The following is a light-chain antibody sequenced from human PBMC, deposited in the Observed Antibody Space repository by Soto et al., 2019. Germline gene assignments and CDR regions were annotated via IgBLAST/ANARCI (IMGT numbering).Light chain of an antibody. CDR1: QRVSSY. CDR2: DAS. CDR3: QQRSNWPPYT. Sequence: EIVLTQSPATLSLSPGERATLSCRASQRVSSYLSWYQQKPGQAPRLLIYDASNRATGIPARFSGSGSGTDFTLTITSPEPEDFGVYYCQQRSNWPPYTFGQGTKLEIK. J-gene: IGKJ2*01. V-gene: IGKV3-11*01.